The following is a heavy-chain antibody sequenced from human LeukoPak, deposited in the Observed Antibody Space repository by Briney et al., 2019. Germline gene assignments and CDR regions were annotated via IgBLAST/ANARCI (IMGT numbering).Heavy chain of an antibody. Sequence: ASVKVSCKASGYTFTGYYMHWVRQAPGQGLEWMGWINPNSGGTNYAQKFQGRVTMTRDTSINTAYMELSRLRSDDTAGYYRARAGGRSIAVAGRGAFDYWGQGTLVTVSS. V-gene: IGHV1-2*02. J-gene: IGHJ4*02. CDR3: ARAGGRSIAVAGRGAFDY. CDR1: GYTFTGYY. D-gene: IGHD6-19*01. CDR2: INPNSGGT.